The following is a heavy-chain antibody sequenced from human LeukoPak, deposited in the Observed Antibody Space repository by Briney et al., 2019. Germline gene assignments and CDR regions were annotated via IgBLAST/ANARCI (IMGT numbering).Heavy chain of an antibody. CDR2: VYYTGAS. CDR3: ARGAPPQN. Sequence: SETLSLTCAVYGGSFSGYYWGWIRQPPGKGLEWIGSVYYTGASYYNPSLKSRVTISIDTSKNHFSLNLTSVTAADTAVYYCARGAPPQNWGQGALVTVSS. V-gene: IGHV4-34*01. CDR1: GGSFSGYY. J-gene: IGHJ4*02.